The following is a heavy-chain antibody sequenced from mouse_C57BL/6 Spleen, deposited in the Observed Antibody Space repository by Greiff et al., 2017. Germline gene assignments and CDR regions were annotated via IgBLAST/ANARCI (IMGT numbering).Heavy chain of an antibody. CDR2: IYPGDGDT. Sequence: QVQLQQSGPELVKPGASVKISCKASGYAFSSSWMNWVKQRPGQGLEWIGRIYPGDGDTNYNGKFKGKATLTADKSSSTAYMQLSSLTSEDSAVYFSARSTGRYYAMGCWGQGTSVTVST. J-gene: IGHJ4*01. CDR3: ARSTGRYYAMGC. CDR1: GYAFSSSW. D-gene: IGHD4-1*01. V-gene: IGHV1-82*01.